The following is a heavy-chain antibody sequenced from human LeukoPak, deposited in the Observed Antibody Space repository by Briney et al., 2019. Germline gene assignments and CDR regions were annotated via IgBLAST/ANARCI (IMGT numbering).Heavy chain of an antibody. CDR2: IIPIFGTA. CDR3: AREDYTRPSNYYYYMDV. J-gene: IGHJ6*03. Sequence: SVKVSCKASGGTFSSYAISWVRQAPGQGLEWRGGIIPIFGTANYAQKFQGRVTITTDESTSTAYMELSSLRSEDTAVYYCAREDYTRPSNYYYYMDVWGKGTTVTVSS. D-gene: IGHD3-3*01. V-gene: IGHV1-69*05. CDR1: GGTFSSYA.